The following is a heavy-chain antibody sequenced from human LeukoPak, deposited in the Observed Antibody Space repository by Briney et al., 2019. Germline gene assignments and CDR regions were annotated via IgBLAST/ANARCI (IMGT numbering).Heavy chain of an antibody. J-gene: IGHJ5*02. V-gene: IGHV1-69*11. CDR3: ARHWDRYHPLTPYPEYFLHP. CDR2: IMPVRDTA. CDR1: GGRFSTFA. D-gene: IGHD2/OR15-2a*01. Sequence: GASVKVSCKASGGRFSTFAINWVRQAPGQGLVWMGRIMPVRDTADYAQRFQGRVTITADESTTTAYMELSSLRSEDTAMYYCARHWDRYHPLTPYPEYFLHPWGQGTL.